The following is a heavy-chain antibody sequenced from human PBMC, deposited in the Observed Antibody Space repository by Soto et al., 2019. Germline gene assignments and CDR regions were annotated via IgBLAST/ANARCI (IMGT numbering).Heavy chain of an antibody. CDR3: AKTPGVAYCSGSGCFHWYFQS. CDR1: GFTFSTYV. D-gene: IGHD2-8*02. V-gene: IGHV3-23*01. Sequence: PGGSLRLSCAASGFTFSTYVMSWVRQAPGKGLEWVSVTSAGGGNTYYSDSVKGRFTISRDNSKSTLYLQMSSLRAEDTAMYYCAKTPGVAYCSGSGCFHWYFQSWGQGTLVTVSS. J-gene: IGHJ1*01. CDR2: TSAGGGNT.